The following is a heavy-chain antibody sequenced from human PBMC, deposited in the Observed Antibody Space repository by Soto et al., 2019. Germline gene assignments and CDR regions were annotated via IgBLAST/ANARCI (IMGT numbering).Heavy chain of an antibody. D-gene: IGHD3-10*01. Sequence: ASVKVSCKVSGYTLTELSMHWVRQAPGKGLEWMGGFDPEDGETIYAQKFQGRVTMTEDTSTDTAYMELSRLRSEDTAVYYCATMPLLWFGESMSGRNWFDPWGQGTLVTVSS. CDR1: GYTLTELS. V-gene: IGHV1-24*01. J-gene: IGHJ5*02. CDR2: FDPEDGET. CDR3: ATMPLLWFGESMSGRNWFDP.